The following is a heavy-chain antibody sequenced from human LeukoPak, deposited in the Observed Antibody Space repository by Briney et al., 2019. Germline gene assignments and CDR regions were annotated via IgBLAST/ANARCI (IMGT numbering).Heavy chain of an antibody. Sequence: SETLSLTCTVSGGSMSSSSYYWGWIRQPPGKGLEWIGGIYYSGSTYYNPSLKSRVTISVATSKNQFSLKLSSVTAADTAVYYCARPSLDYGGIDAFDFWGQGTLVTVSS. CDR2: IYYSGST. CDR1: GGSMSSSSYY. CDR3: ARPSLDYGGIDAFDF. J-gene: IGHJ3*01. D-gene: IGHD4-23*01. V-gene: IGHV4-39*07.